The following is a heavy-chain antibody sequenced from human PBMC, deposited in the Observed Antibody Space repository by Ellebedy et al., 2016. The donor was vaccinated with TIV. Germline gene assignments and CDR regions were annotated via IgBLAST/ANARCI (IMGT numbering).Heavy chain of an antibody. Sequence: SETLSLTCAVNGGSFSGHSWSWIRQPPGKGLEWIGEVNHRGSTSYNRSLRSRVTVSIDTSKYQFSLRLSAVTAAETAVYYCARGNFQDVDLDHWYFDLWGRGTLVTVSS. D-gene: IGHD1-20*01. CDR1: GGSFSGHS. CDR3: ARGNFQDVDLDHWYFDL. CDR2: VNHRGST. V-gene: IGHV4-34*01. J-gene: IGHJ2*01.